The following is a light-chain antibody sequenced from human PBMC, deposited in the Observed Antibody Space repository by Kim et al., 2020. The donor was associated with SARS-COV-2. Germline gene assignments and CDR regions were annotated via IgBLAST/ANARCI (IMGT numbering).Light chain of an antibody. CDR2: EDI. V-gene: IGLV3-1*01. J-gene: IGLJ2*01. CDR3: QAWDTSTVV. Sequence: SVSPGQTASITCSGEKLGEKYTSWYQQQPGQSPVLVIYEDIKRPSGIPERFSGSNSGNTATLTISGTQAIDEADYYCQAWDTSTVVFGGGTQLTVL. CDR1: KLGEKY.